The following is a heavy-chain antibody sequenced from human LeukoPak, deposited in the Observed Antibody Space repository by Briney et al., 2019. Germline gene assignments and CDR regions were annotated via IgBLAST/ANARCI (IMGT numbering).Heavy chain of an antibody. CDR2: INHSGST. CDR3: ARGRYSGYDCNY. D-gene: IGHD5-12*01. J-gene: IGHJ4*02. CDR1: GGSFSGYY. V-gene: IGHV4-34*01. Sequence: SETLSLTCAVYGGSFSGYYWSWIRQPPGKGLEWIGEINHSGSTNYNPSLKSRVTISVDTSKNQFSLKLSSVTAADTAVYYCARGRYSGYDCNYWGQGTLVTVSS.